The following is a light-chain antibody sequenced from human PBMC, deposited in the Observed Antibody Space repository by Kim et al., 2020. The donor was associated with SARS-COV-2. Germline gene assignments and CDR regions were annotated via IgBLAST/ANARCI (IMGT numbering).Light chain of an antibody. CDR1: QSVIMN. J-gene: IGKJ4*01. CDR3: QQCNSWPLT. CDR2: DAS. V-gene: IGKV3-15*01. Sequence: EIVMTQSPATLSVSPGERATLSCRASQSVIMNLAWYQQKPGQAPRLLIYDASTRATGVPARFSGSGSGTEFTLTISSLQSEDFAVYYCQQCNSWPLTFGGGTKVEI.